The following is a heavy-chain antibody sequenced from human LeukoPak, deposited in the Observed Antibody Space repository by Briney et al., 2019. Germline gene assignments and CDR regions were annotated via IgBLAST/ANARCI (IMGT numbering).Heavy chain of an antibody. D-gene: IGHD5-12*01. Sequence: GGSLRLSCAASGFTFDDYGMSWVRQAPGKGLEWGSGINWNGGSTVYADSVKGRFTISRDNAKNSLYLQMNSLRAEDTALYYCARGSRGYRGGYFDYWGQGTLVTVSS. CDR3: ARGSRGYRGGYFDY. V-gene: IGHV3-20*04. J-gene: IGHJ4*02. CDR2: INWNGGST. CDR1: GFTFDDYG.